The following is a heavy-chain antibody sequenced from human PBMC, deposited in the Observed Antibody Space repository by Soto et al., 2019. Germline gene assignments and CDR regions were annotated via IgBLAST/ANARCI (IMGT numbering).Heavy chain of an antibody. CDR2: RHISAGS. D-gene: IGHD3-10*01. V-gene: IGHV4-30-4*01. Sequence: QIELQESGPGLIKPSQTLSLTCHFPNLPFQTGKFFWSWIRRPPGKGLECLGDRHISAGSLYNPYVRGRVSISVDMARGQVFLTQNSVSAADTAVYFCAIGRVSPRGRRRWYFDLWGRGTLVSVSS. CDR3: AIGRVSPRGRRRWYFDL. J-gene: IGHJ2*01. CDR1: NLPFQTGKFF.